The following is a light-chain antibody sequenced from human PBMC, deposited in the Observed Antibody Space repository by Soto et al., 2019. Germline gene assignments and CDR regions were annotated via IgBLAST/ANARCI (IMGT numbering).Light chain of an antibody. CDR3: VLYVSSDTWV. CDR2: STN. J-gene: IGLJ3*02. CDR1: SGSVSTTYY. Sequence: QAVVTQEPSFSVSPGGTVTLTCGLTSGSVSTTYYPSWYQQTPGQPPRTLIYSTNIRSSGVPDRFSGSILGNKAALTITGAQADDESDYYCVLYVSSDTWVFGGGTKVTVL. V-gene: IGLV8-61*01.